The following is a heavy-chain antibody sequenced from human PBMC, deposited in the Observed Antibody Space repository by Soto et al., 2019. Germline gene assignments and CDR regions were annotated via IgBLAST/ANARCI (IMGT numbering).Heavy chain of an antibody. J-gene: IGHJ5*02. CDR2: ISAYNGNT. CDR1: GYTFTSYG. CDR3: AREVGRIAVANWFDP. Sequence: GASVKVSCKASGYTFTSYGISWVRQAPGQGLEWMGWISAYNGNTNYAQKLQGSVTMTTDTSTSTAYMELRSLRSDDTAVYYCAREVGRIAVANWFDPWGQGTLVTVSS. D-gene: IGHD6-19*01. V-gene: IGHV1-18*01.